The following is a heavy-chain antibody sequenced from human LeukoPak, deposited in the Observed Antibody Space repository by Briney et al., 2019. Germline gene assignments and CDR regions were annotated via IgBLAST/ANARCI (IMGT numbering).Heavy chain of an antibody. D-gene: IGHD4-17*01. CDR1: GFTVSTNY. CDR3: ARGGGDYNPFDY. CDR2: MYSGGST. J-gene: IGHJ4*02. V-gene: IGHV3-53*04. Sequence: GGSLRLSCAVSGFTVSTNYMSWVRQAPGKGLEWVSVMYSGGSTYYADSVKGRFTISRHNSKNTLYLEINSLRPDDTAVYYCARGGGDYNPFDYWGQGTLVTVSS.